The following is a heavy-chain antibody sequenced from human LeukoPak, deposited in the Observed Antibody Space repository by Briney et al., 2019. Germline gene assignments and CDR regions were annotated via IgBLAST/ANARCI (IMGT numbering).Heavy chain of an antibody. CDR3: ARGVRTGVIFLVVALPGTYYFDY. CDR2: IYYSGST. Sequence: SETLSLTCTVSGGSISSSSYYWGWIRQPPGKGLEWIGSIYYSGSTYYNPSLKSRVTISVDTSKNQFSLKLSSVTAADTAVYYCARGVRTGVIFLVVALPGTYYFDYWGQGTLVTVSS. V-gene: IGHV4-39*07. D-gene: IGHD3-22*01. CDR1: GGSISSSSYY. J-gene: IGHJ4*02.